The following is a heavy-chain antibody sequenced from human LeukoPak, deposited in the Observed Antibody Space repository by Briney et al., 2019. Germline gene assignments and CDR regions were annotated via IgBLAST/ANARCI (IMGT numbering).Heavy chain of an antibody. CDR3: ARDAEMATTPSFDY. CDR1: GSTFSSYA. J-gene: IGHJ4*02. V-gene: IGHV3-30*01. Sequence: SGGSLRLSCAASGSTFSSYAMHWVRQAPGKGLEWVAVISYDGSNKYYADSVKGRFTISRDNSKNTLYLQMNSLRAEDTAVYYCARDAEMATTPSFDYWGQGTLVTVSS. CDR2: ISYDGSNK. D-gene: IGHD5-24*01.